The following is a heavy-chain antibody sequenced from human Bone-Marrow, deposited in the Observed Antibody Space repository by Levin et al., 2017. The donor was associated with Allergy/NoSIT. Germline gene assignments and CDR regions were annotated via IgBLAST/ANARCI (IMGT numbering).Heavy chain of an antibody. J-gene: IGHJ4*02. D-gene: IGHD2-2*02. CDR2: INHSGST. CDR1: GGSFSGYY. CDR3: ARGAAIAVSFPFDY. Sequence: SQTLSLTCAVYGGSFSGYYWSWIRQPPGKGLEWIGEINHSGSTNYNPSLKSRVTISVDTSKNQFSLKLSSVTAADTAVYYCARGAAIAVSFPFDYWGQGTLVTVSS. V-gene: IGHV4-34*01.